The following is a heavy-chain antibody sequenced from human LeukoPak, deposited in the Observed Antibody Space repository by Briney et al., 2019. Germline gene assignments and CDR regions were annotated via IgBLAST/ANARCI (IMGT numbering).Heavy chain of an antibody. CDR3: ARYHYYDSSGYCP. V-gene: IGHV4-34*01. D-gene: IGHD3-22*01. Sequence: SETLSLTCAVYGGSFSGYYWSWIRQPPGKGLEWIGEINHSGSTNYNPSLKSRVTISVDTSKNQFSLKLSSVTAADTAVYYCARYHYYDSSGYCPWGQGTLVTVSS. CDR2: INHSGST. CDR1: GGSFSGYY. J-gene: IGHJ5*02.